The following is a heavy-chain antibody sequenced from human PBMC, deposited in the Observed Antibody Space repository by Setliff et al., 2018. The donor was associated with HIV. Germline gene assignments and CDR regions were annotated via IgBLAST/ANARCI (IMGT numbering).Heavy chain of an antibody. D-gene: IGHD2-15*01. J-gene: IGHJ4*02. CDR3: SCGSGRFCSGGRCSAFDY. CDR2: IYQTGTT. Sequence: SETLSLTCAVSGFSINSGYYWGWIRQPPGKGLEWIGSIYQTGTTYYNPSLKSRVTISVDTSQNQFSLRLSSVTAADPAVYYCSCGSGRFCSGGRCSAFDYWGQGTLFTVSS. CDR1: GFSINSGYY. V-gene: IGHV4-38-2*01.